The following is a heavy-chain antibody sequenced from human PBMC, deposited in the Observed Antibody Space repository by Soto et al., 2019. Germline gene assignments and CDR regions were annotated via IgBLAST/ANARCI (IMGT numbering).Heavy chain of an antibody. CDR1: GESISSSSYY. CDR3: ARQRTTVVTQAYFDH. CDR2: IYYSGRA. Sequence: SETLSLTCIVSGESISSSSYYWGWIRQPPGKGLEWIGSIYYSGRAYYNPSFKSRVTISIDTSKNQFSLKLSSVTATDTAVYYCARQRTTVVTQAYFDHWGQGALVTVSS. V-gene: IGHV4-39*01. D-gene: IGHD2-21*02. J-gene: IGHJ4*02.